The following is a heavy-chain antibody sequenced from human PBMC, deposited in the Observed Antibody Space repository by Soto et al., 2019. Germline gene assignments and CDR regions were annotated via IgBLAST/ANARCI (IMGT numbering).Heavy chain of an antibody. CDR2: IYCYGDR. CDR1: GFSLSTGGMG. CDR3: VHSRCGCDCLQSYSSHYYYGMEI. Sequence: QITLKESGPTLVKPTQTLTLTCTFSGFSLSTGGMGVGWIRQPPGNAVEWLALIYCYGDRRYRPTLMSRLTIAKDTSKNKVVLTMTNRDTVDTYTYYFVHSRCGCDCLQSYSSHYYYGMEIWGQGTTVTVSS. D-gene: IGHD2-21*02. V-gene: IGHV2-5*01. J-gene: IGHJ6*02.